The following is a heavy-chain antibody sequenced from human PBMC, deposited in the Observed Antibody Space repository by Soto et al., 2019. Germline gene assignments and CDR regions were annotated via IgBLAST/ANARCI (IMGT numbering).Heavy chain of an antibody. V-gene: IGHV4-59*01. J-gene: IGHJ4*02. Sequence: PSVTLPLTCTVSGGSIGSYYWSWIRQPPGKGLEWIGYIHDTGSTNYNPSLKSRVSISVDTSKIQFSLEMRSVTAADTAMYYCARGDFAWEPSTDYWGQGTLVTVSS. CDR3: ARGDFAWEPSTDY. CDR1: GGSIGSYY. D-gene: IGHD3-3*01. CDR2: IHDTGST.